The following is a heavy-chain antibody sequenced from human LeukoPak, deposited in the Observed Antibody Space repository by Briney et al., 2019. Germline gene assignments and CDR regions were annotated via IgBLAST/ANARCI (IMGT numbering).Heavy chain of an antibody. D-gene: IGHD4-17*01. CDR1: GFTFSAYA. V-gene: IGHV3-23*01. CDR2: IRGGGGSG. J-gene: IGHJ3*02. CDR3: GRDPNGDYIGAFDM. Sequence: GGSLRLSCTASGFTFSAYAMMWVRQAPGKGPEWVSAIRGGGGSGFYADPVKGRFTISRDNSKNTLFLQMNNLRPEDTAVYYCGRDPNGDYIGAFDMWGPGTMVTVSS.